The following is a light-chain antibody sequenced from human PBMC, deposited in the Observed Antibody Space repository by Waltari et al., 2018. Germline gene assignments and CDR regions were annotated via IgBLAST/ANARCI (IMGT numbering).Light chain of an antibody. J-gene: IGLJ3*02. CDR1: GSNIGAGFD. CDR3: QSYDSSLTGSWV. Sequence: QSVLTQPPSVSGAPGQRVTISCTGSGSNIGAGFDVHWYQPLPGTAPKLLVYGNNSRPSGLPDRFSDSESGTSSSLAITGLQAEDEADYYCQSYDSSLTGSWVFGGGTKLTVL. V-gene: IGLV1-40*01. CDR2: GNN.